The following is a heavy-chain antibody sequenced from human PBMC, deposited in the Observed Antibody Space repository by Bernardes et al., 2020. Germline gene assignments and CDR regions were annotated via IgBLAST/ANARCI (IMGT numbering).Heavy chain of an antibody. V-gene: IGHV1-24*01. J-gene: IGHJ6*04. CDR2: FDPEDGET. Sequence: ASVKVSCKVSGYSLTELSMYWVRQAPGKGLEWMGGFDPEDGETIYAQKFQGRVTMTEDTSTDTAYMELSSLRSEDTAVYYCAIGGGSGSNRPLDVWGKGTTVTVSS. D-gene: IGHD3-10*01. CDR3: AIGGGSGSNRPLDV. CDR1: GYSLTELS.